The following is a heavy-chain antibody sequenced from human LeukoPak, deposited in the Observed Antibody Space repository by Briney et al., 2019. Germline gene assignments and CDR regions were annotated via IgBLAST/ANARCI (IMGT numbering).Heavy chain of an antibody. Sequence: PGRCLRLSCAVSGFTLDDYAMHWVRQAPGKGLEWVSGISWNSGSIGYADSVKGRFTISRDNAKNSLYLQMNSLRAEDTVLYYCAKDSGYPTSFDYWGQGTLVTASS. CDR3: AKDSGYPTSFDY. CDR1: GFTLDDYA. D-gene: IGHD5-12*01. V-gene: IGHV3-9*01. CDR2: ISWNSGSI. J-gene: IGHJ4*02.